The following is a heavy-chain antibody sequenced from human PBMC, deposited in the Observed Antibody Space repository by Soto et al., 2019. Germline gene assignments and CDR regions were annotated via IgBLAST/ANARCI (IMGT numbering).Heavy chain of an antibody. CDR2: TRYQSELSS. J-gene: IGHJ4*02. V-gene: IGHV6-1*01. CDR1: GDSVSDSSVS. Sequence: SQTLSLTCAIPGDSVSDSSVSWNWIRQSPSRDLEWLGRTRYQSELSSVYAVSVKGRITINADTFKNQFSLHLNSVTPEDTAVYYCARDGNWRLDYWGQGALVTVSS. D-gene: IGHD1-1*01. CDR3: ARDGNWRLDY.